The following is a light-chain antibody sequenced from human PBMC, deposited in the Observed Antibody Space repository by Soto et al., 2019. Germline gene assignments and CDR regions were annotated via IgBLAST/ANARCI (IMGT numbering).Light chain of an antibody. CDR2: GVT. Sequence: QSALTQPASVSGSPGQSITISCTGTSSDVGGYNYVSWYQQHPGIAPKLLIYGVTNRPSGVSTRFSGSKSGNTASLTISGLQADDEPDYHCSSHPSASTQLYLLGTGT. J-gene: IGLJ1*01. CDR1: SSDVGGYNY. CDR3: SSHPSASTQLYL. V-gene: IGLV2-14*01.